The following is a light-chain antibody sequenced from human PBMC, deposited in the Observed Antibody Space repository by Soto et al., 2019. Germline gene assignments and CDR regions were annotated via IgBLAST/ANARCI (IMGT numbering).Light chain of an antibody. J-gene: IGKJ1*01. CDR1: QSISDT. Sequence: EIVMTQSPPTLSVSPGGRATLSCRASQSISDTLAWYQQKPGQAPRLLIYGASTRAPGFPARFSGSGSGTDFTLTISSLQSEDFAVYYCQQYNNWPWTFGQGTKVEIK. CDR3: QQYNNWPWT. CDR2: GAS. V-gene: IGKV3-15*01.